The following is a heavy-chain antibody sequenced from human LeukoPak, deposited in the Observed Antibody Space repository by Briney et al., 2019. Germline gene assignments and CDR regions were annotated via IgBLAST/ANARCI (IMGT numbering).Heavy chain of an antibody. CDR2: ISSSGSTI. CDR3: ARGPWFGESDYYFDY. CDR1: GFTFSSYE. V-gene: IGHV3-48*03. J-gene: IGHJ4*02. Sequence: PGGSLRLSCAASGFTFSSYEMNWVRQAPGKGLEWVSYISSSGSTIYYADSVKGRFTISRDNAKNSLYLQMNSLRAEDTAVYYYARGPWFGESDYYFDYWGQGTLVTVSS. D-gene: IGHD3-10*01.